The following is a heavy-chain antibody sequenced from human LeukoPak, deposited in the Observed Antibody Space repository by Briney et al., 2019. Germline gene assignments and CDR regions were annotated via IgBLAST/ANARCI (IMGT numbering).Heavy chain of an antibody. CDR3: AAEGYYDSSGYYNN. V-gene: IGHV1-8*03. D-gene: IGHD3-22*01. J-gene: IGHJ4*02. Sequence: ASVKVSCKAPGYTFTSYDINWVRQATGQGLEWMGWMNPNSGNTGYAQKFQGRVTITRNTSISTAYMELSSLRSEDTAVYYCAAEGYYDSSGYYNNWGQGTLVTVSS. CDR1: GYTFTSYD. CDR2: MNPNSGNT.